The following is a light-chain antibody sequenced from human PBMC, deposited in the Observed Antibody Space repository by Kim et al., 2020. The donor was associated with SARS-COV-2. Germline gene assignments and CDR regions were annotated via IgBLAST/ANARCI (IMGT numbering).Light chain of an antibody. CDR3: QQYYSHPWT. J-gene: IGKJ1*01. V-gene: IGKV1-16*02. Sequence: DSLGDRVIIPCRACQGSSISLAWFQQKPGKAPTSLIYAASSLQSGVPSKCSGSGSGTDFTLTISSLQPEDFATYYCQQYYSHPWTFGQGTKVEIK. CDR1: QGSSIS. CDR2: AAS.